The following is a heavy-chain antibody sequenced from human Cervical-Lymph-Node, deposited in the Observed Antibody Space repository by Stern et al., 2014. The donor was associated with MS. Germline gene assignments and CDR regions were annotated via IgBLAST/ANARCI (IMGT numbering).Heavy chain of an antibody. V-gene: IGHV1-69*01. Sequence: VQLVQSGAEVKKPGSSVKVSCKASRGTFSNHGISWVRQAPGQGLEWMGGIIPILGTAHNAQRFQGRVTFTADESTTTVYMELSSLRSEDTAVYYCATDRGYCSGGSCYSLDYFDYWGQGTLVIVSS. CDR2: IIPILGTA. CDR1: RGTFSNHG. D-gene: IGHD2-15*01. J-gene: IGHJ4*02. CDR3: ATDRGYCSGGSCYSLDYFDY.